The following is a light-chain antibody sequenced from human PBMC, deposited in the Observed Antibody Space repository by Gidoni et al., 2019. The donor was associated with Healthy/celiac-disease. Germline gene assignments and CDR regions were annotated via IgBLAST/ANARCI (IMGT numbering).Light chain of an antibody. J-gene: IGKJ4*01. CDR1: QSVSSY. CDR2: DAS. Sequence: EIVLTQFPATLSLSPGERATLSCRASQSVSSYLAWYQQKPGQAPRLLIYDASNRANGIPARFSGSGSGTDFTLTISSLEPEDFAVYYCQQRSNWPPGLTFGGGTKVEIK. CDR3: QQRSNWPPGLT. V-gene: IGKV3-11*01.